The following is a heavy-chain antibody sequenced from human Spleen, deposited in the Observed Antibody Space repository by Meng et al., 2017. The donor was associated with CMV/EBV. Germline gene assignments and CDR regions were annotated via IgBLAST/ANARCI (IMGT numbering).Heavy chain of an antibody. D-gene: IGHD2-2*01. CDR1: EFTFSSYS. Sequence: GGSLRLSCAASEFTFSSYSMNWVRQAPGKGLEWVSYISSSSSTIYYADSVKGRFTISRDNAKNSLYLQMNSLRAEDTAVYYCAREAVQYCSSTNCYLHDAFDIWGQGTMVTVSS. J-gene: IGHJ3*02. CDR3: AREAVQYCSSTNCYLHDAFDI. CDR2: ISSSSSTI. V-gene: IGHV3-48*04.